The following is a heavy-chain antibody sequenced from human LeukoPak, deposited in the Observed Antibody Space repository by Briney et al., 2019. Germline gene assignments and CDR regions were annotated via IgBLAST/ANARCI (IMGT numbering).Heavy chain of an antibody. D-gene: IGHD3-16*01. Sequence: GASVKVSCKASGYTFTGYYMHWVRQAPGQGLEWMGWINPKSGGTNYAQKFQGRVTMTRDTSINTAYMELSRLRSDDTAVYYCAGVSFGSPHLYFMDVWGKGTTVIVSS. J-gene: IGHJ6*03. CDR3: AGVSFGSPHLYFMDV. CDR2: INPKSGGT. V-gene: IGHV1-2*02. CDR1: GYTFTGYY.